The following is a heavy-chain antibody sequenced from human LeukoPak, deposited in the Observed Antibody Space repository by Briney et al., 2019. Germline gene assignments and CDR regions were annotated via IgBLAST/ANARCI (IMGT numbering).Heavy chain of an antibody. V-gene: IGHV3-43*02. Sequence: GGSLRLSCAASGFTFDEHAMHWVRQAPGKGLEWVSLISGDGGSTYYVVSVKGRFAISRDNSKNSLYLHMNSLTTEDTALYYCAKDYVRDGYNYGVFQNWGRGTLVTVSS. CDR3: AKDYVRDGYNYGVFQN. J-gene: IGHJ4*02. CDR1: GFTFDEHA. CDR2: ISGDGGST. D-gene: IGHD5-24*01.